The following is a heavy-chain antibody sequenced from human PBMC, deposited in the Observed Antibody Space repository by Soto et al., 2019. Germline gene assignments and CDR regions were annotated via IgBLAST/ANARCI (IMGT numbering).Heavy chain of an antibody. V-gene: IGHV4-59*01. Sequence: SETLSLTCTVSGGSISSYYWSWIRQPPGKGLEWIGYIYYSGSTNYNPSLKSRVTISVDTSKNQFSLKLSSVTAADTAVYYCAREWGYYNYMDVWGKGTTVTVSS. CDR1: GGSISSYY. CDR2: IYYSGST. CDR3: AREWGYYNYMDV. D-gene: IGHD3-16*01. J-gene: IGHJ6*03.